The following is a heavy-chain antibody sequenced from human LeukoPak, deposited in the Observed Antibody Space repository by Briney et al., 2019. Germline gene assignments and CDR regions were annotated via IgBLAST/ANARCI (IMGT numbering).Heavy chain of an antibody. D-gene: IGHD5-24*01. CDR3: TRGAEMATVSHFDY. CDR2: INSNSGGT. CDR1: GYTFTGFY. Sequence: ASVKVSCKASGYTFTGFYIHWVRQAPGQGLEWMGRINSNSGGTVSARKFQGRVTMTRDTSISTAYMELSGLTSDDTAVYYCTRGAEMATVSHFDYWGQGTLVTVSS. V-gene: IGHV1-2*06. J-gene: IGHJ4*02.